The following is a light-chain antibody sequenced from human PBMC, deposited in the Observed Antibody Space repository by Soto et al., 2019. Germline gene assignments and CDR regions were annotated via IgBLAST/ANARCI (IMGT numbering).Light chain of an antibody. Sequence: QSALTQPASVSGSPGQSITISCTGTSSDVGGYNYVSWYQQHPGKAPKLMIYDVSNRPSGVSNRFSGSKSGNTASLTISGLQAEDEADYYSRSYTSSSTLEFGGGTKLTVL. J-gene: IGLJ2*01. CDR2: DVS. V-gene: IGLV2-14*03. CDR3: RSYTSSSTLE. CDR1: SSDVGGYNY.